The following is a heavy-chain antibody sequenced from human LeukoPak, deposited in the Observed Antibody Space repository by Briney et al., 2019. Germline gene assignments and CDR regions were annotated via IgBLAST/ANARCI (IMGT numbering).Heavy chain of an antibody. D-gene: IGHD5-18*01. CDR3: ARVIRYGQPRSYYYYYGMDV. J-gene: IGHJ6*02. Sequence: GASVKVSCKASGGTFSSYAISWVRQAPGQGLEWMGGIIPIFGTANYAQKFQGRVTITADESTSTAYMELSSLRSEDTAAYYCARVIRYGQPRSYYYYYGMDVWGQGTTVTVSS. CDR2: IIPIFGTA. V-gene: IGHV1-69*13. CDR1: GGTFSSYA.